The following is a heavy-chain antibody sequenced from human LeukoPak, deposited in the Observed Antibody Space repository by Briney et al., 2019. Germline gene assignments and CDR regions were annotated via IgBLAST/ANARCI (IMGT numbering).Heavy chain of an antibody. Sequence: GGSLRLSCAASGFTFSGSAMHWVRQASGKGLEWVGRIKSKANGYATVYAASVKGRFTISRDDSKNTAYLQMNSLKTEDTAVYYCTREAVTYYDFWSGPQQGYAFDIWGQGTMVTVSS. D-gene: IGHD3-3*01. J-gene: IGHJ3*02. CDR3: TREAVTYYDFWSGPQQGYAFDI. CDR2: IKSKANGYAT. V-gene: IGHV3-73*01. CDR1: GFTFSGSA.